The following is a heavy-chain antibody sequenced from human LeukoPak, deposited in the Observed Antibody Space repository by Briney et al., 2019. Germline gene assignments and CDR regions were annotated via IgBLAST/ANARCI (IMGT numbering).Heavy chain of an antibody. CDR2: ITSTSGYI. D-gene: IGHD1-26*01. CDR1: GFAFSTYS. Sequence: GESLRLSCAASGFAFSTYSMNWVRQAPGKALEWVSSITSTSGYIYYAESVKGRFSISRDNAKNSLYLQMNSLRAEDTAVYYCARVGGGSHYFDYWGQGTLATVSS. CDR3: ARVGGGSHYFDY. J-gene: IGHJ4*02. V-gene: IGHV3-21*01.